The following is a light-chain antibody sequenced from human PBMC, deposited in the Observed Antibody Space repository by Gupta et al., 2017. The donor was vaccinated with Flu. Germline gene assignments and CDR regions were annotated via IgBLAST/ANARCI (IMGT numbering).Light chain of an antibody. CDR1: QGITNY. CDR3: QQEDNLPIT. J-gene: IGKJ4*01. Sequence: PSSLSASVGDRVTITCRASQGITNYLNWYQQKPGKAPKLLIYDASKVETGVPSRFRGSGSGADFTFTISSLQPEDSARYYCQQEDNLPITFGGGTNVEIK. CDR2: DAS. V-gene: IGKV1-33*01.